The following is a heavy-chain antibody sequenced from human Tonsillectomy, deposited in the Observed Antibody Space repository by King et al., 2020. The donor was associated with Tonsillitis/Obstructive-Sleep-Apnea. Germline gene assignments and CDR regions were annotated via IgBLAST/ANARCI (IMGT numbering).Heavy chain of an antibody. V-gene: IGHV5-10-1*01. CDR3: ARHIDDYGDYWYFDL. CDR2: IDPSDSYT. D-gene: IGHD4-17*01. J-gene: IGHJ2*01. Sequence: VQLVESGAEVKKPGESLRISCKGSGYSFTSYWISWVRQMPGKGLEWMGRIDPSDSYTNYSPSFQGHVTISVDKSISTAYLHWSSLKASDTAMYYCARHIDDYGDYWYFDLWGRGTLVTVSS. CDR1: GYSFTSYW.